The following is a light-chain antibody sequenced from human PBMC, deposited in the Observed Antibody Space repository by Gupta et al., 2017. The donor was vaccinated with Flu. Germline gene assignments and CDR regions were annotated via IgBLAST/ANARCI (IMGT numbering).Light chain of an antibody. CDR1: QSILYSSTNKNY. Sequence: LGERATINCKSSQSILYSSTNKNYLAWYQQKPGQPPKLLIYWASTRESGVPDRSSGSGSGTDFTLTISSLQAEDVAVYYCQQYYTTPPITFGQGTRLEIK. CDR2: WAS. CDR3: QQYYTTPPIT. V-gene: IGKV4-1*01. J-gene: IGKJ5*01.